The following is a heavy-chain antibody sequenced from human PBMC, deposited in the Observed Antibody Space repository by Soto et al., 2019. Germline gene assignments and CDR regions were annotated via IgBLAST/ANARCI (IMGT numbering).Heavy chain of an antibody. J-gene: IGHJ4*02. CDR2: IFSSGST. CDR3: AREGSYSAYNFAHGIQLWSFDF. CDR1: GGSINTFY. Sequence: SETLSLTCTVSGGSINTFYWSWVRQPAGKGLEWIGRIFSSGSTSFNPSLESRVAMSVDTSKNHFSLNLSSVTAADMAVYYCAREGSYSAYNFAHGIQLWSFDFWGQGALV. V-gene: IGHV4-4*07. D-gene: IGHD5-12*01.